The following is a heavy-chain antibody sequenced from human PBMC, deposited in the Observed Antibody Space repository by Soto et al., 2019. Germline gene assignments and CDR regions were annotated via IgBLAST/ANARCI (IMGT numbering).Heavy chain of an antibody. V-gene: IGHV1-69*01. Sequence: QVHLVQSGAEVRKLGSSVKVACKASGGTFSVSPLYWVRQAPGQGLEWMGGIIPVFGGADYAQKLQGRVTITADEYTTKSYMELSRLRSDDTAIYYCARDTHTYHSCPGWFDPWGKGNLITVSS. CDR3: ARDTHTYHSCPGWFDP. D-gene: IGHD2-15*01. CDR2: IIPVFGGA. J-gene: IGHJ5*02. CDR1: GGTFSVSP.